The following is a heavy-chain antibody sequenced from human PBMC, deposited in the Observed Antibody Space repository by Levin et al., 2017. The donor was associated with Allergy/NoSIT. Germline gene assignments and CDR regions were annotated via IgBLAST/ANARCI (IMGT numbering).Heavy chain of an antibody. V-gene: IGHV1-46*01. CDR2: INPSGGST. CDR3: ARTPASGYSRVFHNWFDP. CDR1: GYTFTNYY. Sequence: GASVKVSCKASGYTFTNYYMHWVRQAPGQGLEWMGIINPSGGSTSYAQKFQGRVTMTRDTSTSTVYMELSSLRSEDTAVYYCARTPASGYSRVFHNWFDPWGQGTLVTVSS. D-gene: IGHD6-13*01. J-gene: IGHJ5*02.